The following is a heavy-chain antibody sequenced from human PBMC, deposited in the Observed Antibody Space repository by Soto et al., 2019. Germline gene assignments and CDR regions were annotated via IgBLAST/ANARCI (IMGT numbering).Heavy chain of an antibody. CDR3: ARDPGGTDFAEWPYYFDY. V-gene: IGHV3-30-3*01. J-gene: IGHJ4*02. Sequence: QVQLVESGGGVVQPGRSLRLSCAASGFTFSSYAMHWVRQAPGKGLEWVAVISYDGSNKYYADSVKGRFTISRDNSKNKLYLQMNSLSAEDTAVYYCARDPGGTDFAEWPYYFDYWGQGTLVTVSS. CDR2: ISYDGSNK. CDR1: GFTFSSYA. D-gene: IGHD3-3*01.